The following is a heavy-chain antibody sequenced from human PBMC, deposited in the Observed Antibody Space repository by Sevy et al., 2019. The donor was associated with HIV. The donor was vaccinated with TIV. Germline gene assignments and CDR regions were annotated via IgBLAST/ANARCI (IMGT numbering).Heavy chain of an antibody. V-gene: IGHV3-74*01. CDR1: GFSFSRYF. J-gene: IGHJ5*02. Sequence: GGSLRLSCAASGFSFSRYFMHWVRQAPGEGLVWVSRINSDGSTTNYADSVEGRFIVSRDNAKKTLYLELHSLRVEETVTYYCARDTLGYGGNPNLDLDLWGQGTLVTVSS. CDR2: INSDGSTT. CDR3: ARDTLGYGGNPNLDLDL. D-gene: IGHD4-17*01.